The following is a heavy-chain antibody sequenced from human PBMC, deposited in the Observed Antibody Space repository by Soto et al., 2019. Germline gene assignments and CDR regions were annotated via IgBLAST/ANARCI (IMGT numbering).Heavy chain of an antibody. CDR3: ATPYYFNH. CDR1: GFMFIAYP. J-gene: IGHJ1*01. Sequence: GGSLRLSCAASGFMFIAYPMNWVRQAPGKGLEWLSSISDDSSYIDYADSLRGRFTVSRDNARNSLYLQIDSLGVEDTAVYYCATPYYFNHWGPGTLVTVSS. CDR2: ISDDSSYI. V-gene: IGHV3-21*06. D-gene: IGHD3-16*01.